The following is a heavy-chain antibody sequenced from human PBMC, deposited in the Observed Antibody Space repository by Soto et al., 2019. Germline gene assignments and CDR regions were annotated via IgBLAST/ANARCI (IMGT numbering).Heavy chain of an antibody. CDR2: INGDGSST. Sequence: EVQLVESGGGLAQAGGSQRFSCAASGFTFSSYWMHWVRQAPGKGLVWVSRINGDGSSTNYADSVKGRFTISRDNDKNTLYLQINSLRAEDTAVYYCARGARNFYYFDYWGQGALVTVSS. CDR3: ARGARNFYYFDY. CDR1: GFTFSSYW. J-gene: IGHJ4*02. D-gene: IGHD1-7*01. V-gene: IGHV3-74*01.